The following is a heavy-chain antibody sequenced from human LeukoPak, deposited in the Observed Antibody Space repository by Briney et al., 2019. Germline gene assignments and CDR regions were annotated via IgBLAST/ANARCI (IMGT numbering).Heavy chain of an antibody. J-gene: IGHJ4*02. Sequence: SETLSLTCTVSGGSISSYYWSWIRQPPGKGLEWIGYIYYSGSTNYNPSLKSRVTISVDTSKNQLSLKLSSVTAADTAVYYCARGGTYYYDSSGYYPDYGGQGTLVTVSS. V-gene: IGHV4-59*01. D-gene: IGHD3-22*01. CDR2: IYYSGST. CDR3: ARGGTYYYDSSGYYPDY. CDR1: GGSISSYY.